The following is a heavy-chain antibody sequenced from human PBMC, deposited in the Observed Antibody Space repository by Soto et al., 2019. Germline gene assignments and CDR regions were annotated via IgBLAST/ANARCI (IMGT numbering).Heavy chain of an antibody. CDR3: AKDQRLPPTYYDFWSGYSEGAWIDY. J-gene: IGHJ4*02. CDR2: ISGSGGST. CDR1: GFTFSSYA. D-gene: IGHD3-3*01. Sequence: GGSLRLSCAASGFTFSSYAMSWVRQAPGKGLEWVSAISGSGGSTYYADSVKGRFTISRDNSKNTLYLQMNSLRAEDTAVYYCAKDQRLPPTYYDFWSGYSEGAWIDYWGQGTLVTVSS. V-gene: IGHV3-23*01.